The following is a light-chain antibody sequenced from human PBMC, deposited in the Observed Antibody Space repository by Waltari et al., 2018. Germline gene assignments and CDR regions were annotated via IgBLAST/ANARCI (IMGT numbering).Light chain of an antibody. CDR3: QQSYRAPLT. J-gene: IGKJ4*01. CDR2: ATS. V-gene: IGKV1-39*01. Sequence: DIQMTQSPSSLSASVGDRVTITCRASEDLNKYLNWYQQKPGKAPRLLISATSTLRSGVPSRFSGSSSGTDFSLTISRLQAEDFAIYYGQQSYRAPLTFGGGTKVEI. CDR1: EDLNKY.